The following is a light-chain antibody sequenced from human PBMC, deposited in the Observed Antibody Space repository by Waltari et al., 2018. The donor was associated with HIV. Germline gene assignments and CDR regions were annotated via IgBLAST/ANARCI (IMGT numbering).Light chain of an antibody. CDR3: QQYNSWPWT. CDR1: QSVSSN. Sequence: EVDVTQSPDPLSVSPGEGATLPSRPIQSVSSNLAWYQQKPGQAPRCIIYAASSRATGVPARFSGSGSETEFTLTITNLQSEDFAVYYCQQYNSWPWTFGQGTTVEIK. V-gene: IGKV3-15*01. CDR2: AAS. J-gene: IGKJ1*01.